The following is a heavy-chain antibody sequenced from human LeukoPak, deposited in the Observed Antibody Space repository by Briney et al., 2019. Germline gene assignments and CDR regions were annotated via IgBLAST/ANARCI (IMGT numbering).Heavy chain of an antibody. Sequence: GGSLRLSCAASGFTVSSNYINWVRQAPGKGLEWVSLIYSGGSTFYADSVKGRFTISRDNSKNTLYLQMNSLRAEDTAVYYCARGGSYLSAFDIWGQGTMVTVSS. CDR1: GFTVSSNY. CDR2: IYSGGST. CDR3: ARGGSYLSAFDI. J-gene: IGHJ3*02. D-gene: IGHD1-26*01. V-gene: IGHV3-53*01.